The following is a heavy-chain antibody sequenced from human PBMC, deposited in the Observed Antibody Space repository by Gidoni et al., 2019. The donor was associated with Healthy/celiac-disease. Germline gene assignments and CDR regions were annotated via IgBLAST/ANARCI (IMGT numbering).Heavy chain of an antibody. CDR1: GASVSSNSPG. CDR2: TYYRSKWYN. CDR3: ARDSWTSMSIAARYFDY. D-gene: IGHD6-6*01. V-gene: IGHV6-1*01. J-gene: IGHJ4*02. Sequence: HVQLQQSGPGLVKPSQTLSLTCAIPGASVSSNSPGWNWIRQSPSRGLEWLGRTYYRSKWYNDYAVSVKSRITINPDTSKNQFSLQLNSVTPEDTAVYYCARDSWTSMSIAARYFDYWGQGTLVTVSS.